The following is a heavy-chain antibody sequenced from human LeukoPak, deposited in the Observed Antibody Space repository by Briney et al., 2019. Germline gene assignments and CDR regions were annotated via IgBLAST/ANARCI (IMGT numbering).Heavy chain of an antibody. CDR1: GYTFNSYG. CDR3: ATHWDDSVASYPYNWFDP. CDR2: ISAYNGNT. Sequence: ASVKVSCKASGYTFNSYGISWVRQAPGQGLEWMGWISAYNGNTNYAQKLQGRVTMTTDTSTSTAYMELRSLRSDDRAVYYCATHWDDSVASYPYNWFDPWGQGSLVIVSS. V-gene: IGHV1-18*01. J-gene: IGHJ5*02. D-gene: IGHD3-22*01.